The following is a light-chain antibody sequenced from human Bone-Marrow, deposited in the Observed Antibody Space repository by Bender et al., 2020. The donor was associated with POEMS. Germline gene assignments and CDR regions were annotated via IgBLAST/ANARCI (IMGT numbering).Light chain of an antibody. CDR3: QSHDSSLSGWV. CDR2: GNS. J-gene: IGLJ3*02. CDR1: SSNIGAGYD. Sequence: QSALTQPPSVSGSPGQSITISCTGSSSNIGAGYDVHWYQQLPGTAPKLLIYGNSNRPSGVPDRFSGSKSGTSASLAITGLQAEDEADYYCQSHDSSLSGWVFGGGTKLTVL. V-gene: IGLV1-40*01.